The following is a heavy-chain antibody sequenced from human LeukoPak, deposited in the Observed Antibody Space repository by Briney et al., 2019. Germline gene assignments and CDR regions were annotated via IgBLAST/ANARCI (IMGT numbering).Heavy chain of an antibody. J-gene: IGHJ4*02. CDR2: IYYSGST. CDR3: ARSTYPGRMCDY. V-gene: IGHV4-39*07. Sequence: SETLSLTCTVSDGYISSTSYYWDWIRQPPGKGLEYIGSIYYSGSTYYNPSLKSRVTISVDTSKNQFSLKVTSVTAADTAVYYCARSTYPGRMCDYWGQGILVTVSS. CDR1: DGYISSTSYY. D-gene: IGHD2/OR15-2a*01.